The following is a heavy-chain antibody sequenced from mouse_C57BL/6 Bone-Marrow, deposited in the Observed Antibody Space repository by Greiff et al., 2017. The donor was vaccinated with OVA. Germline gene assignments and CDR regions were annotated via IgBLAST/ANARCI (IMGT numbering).Heavy chain of an antibody. CDR3: ARGKGSYYGSSYYWYFDV. CDR2: INPSSGYT. CDR1: GYTFTSYT. D-gene: IGHD1-1*01. Sequence: QVQLQQSGAELARPGASVKMSCKASGYTFTSYTMHWVKQRPGQGLEWIGYINPSSGYTKYNQKFKDKATLTADKSSSTAYMQLSSLTSEDSAVYYCARGKGSYYGSSYYWYFDVWGTGTTVTVSS. V-gene: IGHV1-4*01. J-gene: IGHJ1*03.